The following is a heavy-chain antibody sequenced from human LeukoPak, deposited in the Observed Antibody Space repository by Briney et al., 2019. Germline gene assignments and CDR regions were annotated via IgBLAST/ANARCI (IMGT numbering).Heavy chain of an antibody. CDR1: GFTFSDYH. CDR3: ARVKYDGSGYYGIFYYYYMDV. Sequence: GGSLRLSCAASGFTFSDYHMAWIRQPPGKGLEWVSYMSGGSYTIHYADSVKGRFTISRDNAESSLSLQMNSLRAEDTAVYYCARVKYDGSGYYGIFYYYYMDVWGKGTTVTVSS. V-gene: IGHV3-11*04. CDR2: MSGGSYTI. D-gene: IGHD3-22*01. J-gene: IGHJ6*03.